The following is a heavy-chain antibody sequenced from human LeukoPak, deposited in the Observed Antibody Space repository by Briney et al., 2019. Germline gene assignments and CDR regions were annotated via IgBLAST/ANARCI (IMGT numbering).Heavy chain of an antibody. Sequence: ASVKVSCKASGYTFTSYGISWVRQAPGQGLEWMGWISAYNGNTNYAQKLQGRVTMTTDTSTSTAYMELRSLRSDDTAVYYCARDSYDSSGYYLYYYYYGMDVWGQGTTVTVSS. CDR3: ARDSYDSSGYYLYYYYYGMDV. CDR1: GYTFTSYG. V-gene: IGHV1-18*01. CDR2: ISAYNGNT. J-gene: IGHJ6*02. D-gene: IGHD3-22*01.